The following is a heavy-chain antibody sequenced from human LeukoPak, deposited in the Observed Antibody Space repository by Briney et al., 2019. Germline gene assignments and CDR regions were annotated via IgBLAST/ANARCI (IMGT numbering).Heavy chain of an antibody. Sequence: PGGSLRLSCAASGFTFSGSAMHWVRQASGKGLEWVGRIRSKANSYATAYAASVKGRFTISRDDSKNTAYLQMNSLKTEDTAVCYCTRMGYYDSSGRDAFDIWGQGTMVTVSS. CDR3: TRMGYYDSSGRDAFDI. J-gene: IGHJ3*02. V-gene: IGHV3-73*01. CDR1: GFTFSGSA. CDR2: IRSKANSYAT. D-gene: IGHD3-22*01.